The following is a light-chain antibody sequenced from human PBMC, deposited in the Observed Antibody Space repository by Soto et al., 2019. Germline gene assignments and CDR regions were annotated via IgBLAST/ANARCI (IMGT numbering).Light chain of an antibody. Sequence: DIQMTQSPSSVSASVGDRVTITCRASQGISSWFAWYQQKPGKAPKLRIYATSSLQSGVPSRFSGSGSGTDFTLTISSLQPEDVATYYYHQANSFPLTFGPGTKVDIK. CDR1: QGISSW. CDR2: ATS. V-gene: IGKV1-12*01. J-gene: IGKJ3*01. CDR3: HQANSFPLT.